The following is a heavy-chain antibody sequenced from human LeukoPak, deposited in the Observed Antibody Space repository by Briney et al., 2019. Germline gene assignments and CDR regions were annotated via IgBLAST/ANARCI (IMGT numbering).Heavy chain of an antibody. D-gene: IGHD6-19*01. J-gene: IGHJ4*02. CDR2: IYYSGST. CDR1: GGSISSYY. V-gene: IGHV4-59*08. CDR3: ARRSSSGWYYFDY. Sequence: SETLSLTCTVSGGSISSYYWSWIRQPPRKGLEWIGYIYYSGSTNYKPSLKSRVTISVDTSKNQFSLNLSSVTAADTAVYYCARRSSSGWYYFDYWGQGTLVTVSS.